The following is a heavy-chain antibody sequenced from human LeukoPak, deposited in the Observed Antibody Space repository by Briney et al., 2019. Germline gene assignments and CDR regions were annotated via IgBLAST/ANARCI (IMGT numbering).Heavy chain of an antibody. CDR1: GGSISNYY. CDR2: IYTSGRI. J-gene: IGHJ6*03. Sequence: SETLSLTCTVSGGSISNYYWSWIRQPPGKGLEWIGSIYTSGRINYNPSLKSRVTISVGSSKNQFSLKVSSVAAADTAVYYCARLKIAAGYSYYYMDVWGKGTTVTVSS. D-gene: IGHD6-13*01. CDR3: ARLKIAAGYSYYYMDV. V-gene: IGHV4-4*09.